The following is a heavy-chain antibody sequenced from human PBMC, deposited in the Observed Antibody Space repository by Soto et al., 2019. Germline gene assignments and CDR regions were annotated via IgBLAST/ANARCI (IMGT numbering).Heavy chain of an antibody. Sequence: GGSLRLSCAASGFTFSSYAMSWVRQAPGKGLEWVSAISGSGGSTYYADSVKGRFTISRDNSKNTLYLQMNSLRAEDTAVYYCAKTGPYSSSSIGELDPWGQGTLVTVSS. D-gene: IGHD6-6*01. CDR2: ISGSGGST. J-gene: IGHJ5*02. V-gene: IGHV3-23*01. CDR1: GFTFSSYA. CDR3: AKTGPYSSSSIGELDP.